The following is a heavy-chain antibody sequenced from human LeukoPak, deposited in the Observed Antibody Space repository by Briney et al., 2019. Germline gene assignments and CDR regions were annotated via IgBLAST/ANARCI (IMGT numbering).Heavy chain of an antibody. V-gene: IGHV1-18*01. Sequence: ASVKVSCKASGYTFTSYGISWVRQAPGQGLEWMGWISAYNGNTNYAQKLQGRGTMTTDTSTSTAYMELRSLRPVDTAVYYCARVRVATNIGDYWGQGTLVTVSS. CDR3: ARVRVATNIGDY. J-gene: IGHJ4*02. D-gene: IGHD5-12*01. CDR1: GYTFTSYG. CDR2: ISAYNGNT.